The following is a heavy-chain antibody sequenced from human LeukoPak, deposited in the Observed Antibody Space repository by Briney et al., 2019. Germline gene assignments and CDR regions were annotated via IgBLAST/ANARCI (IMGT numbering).Heavy chain of an antibody. V-gene: IGHV3-13*01. CDR1: GFTFSSYA. Sequence: GGSLRLSCAASGFTFSSYAMSWVRQATGKGLEWVSAIGTAGDTYYPGSVKGRFTISRENAKNSLYLQMNSLRAEDTAVYYCARDAQGAFDYWGQGTLVTVSS. CDR3: ARDAQGAFDY. J-gene: IGHJ4*02. D-gene: IGHD3-16*01. CDR2: IGTAGDT.